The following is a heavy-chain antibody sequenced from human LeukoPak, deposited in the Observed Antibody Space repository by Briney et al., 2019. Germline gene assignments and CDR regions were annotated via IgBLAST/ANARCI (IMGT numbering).Heavy chain of an antibody. V-gene: IGHV3-7*01. CDR1: EFTFSSYW. CDR3: ARSYSRFDY. J-gene: IGHJ4*02. CDR2: IKQDGREI. D-gene: IGHD6-13*01. Sequence: GGSLRLSCVASEFTFSSYWMSWVRQDPGRGLEWVANIKQDGREIYYVDSVKGRFTISRDNAKKSLYLQMNSLRAEDTAVYYCARSYSRFDYWGQGTLVTVSS.